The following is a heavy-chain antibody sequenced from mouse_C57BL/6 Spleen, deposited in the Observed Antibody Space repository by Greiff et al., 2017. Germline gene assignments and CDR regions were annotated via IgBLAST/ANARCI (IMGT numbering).Heavy chain of an antibody. CDR2: IYPGSGST. CDR3: AREGAIYYGYDGGRRYAMDY. J-gene: IGHJ4*01. V-gene: IGHV1-55*01. CDR1: GYTFTSYW. Sequence: QVQLQQPGAELVKPGASVQMSCKASGYTFTSYWITWVKQRPGQGLEWIGDIYPGSGSTTYNEKFKSKATLTVDTSSSTAYMQLSSLTSEDSAVYYCAREGAIYYGYDGGRRYAMDYWGQGTSVTVSA. D-gene: IGHD2-2*01.